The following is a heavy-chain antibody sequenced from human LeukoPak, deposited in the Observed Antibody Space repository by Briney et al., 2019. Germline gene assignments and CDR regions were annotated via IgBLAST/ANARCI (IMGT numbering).Heavy chain of an antibody. J-gene: IGHJ3*02. V-gene: IGHV4-59*01. Sequence: PSETLSLTCTVSGGSISSYYWSWIRQPPGKGLEWIGYIYYSGSTNYNPSLKSRVTISVDTSKNQFSLKLSSVTAADTAVYYCARGGLMITMVRGVNGAFDIWGQGTMVTVSS. CDR3: ARGGLMITMVRGVNGAFDI. CDR1: GGSISSYY. CDR2: IYYSGST. D-gene: IGHD3-10*01.